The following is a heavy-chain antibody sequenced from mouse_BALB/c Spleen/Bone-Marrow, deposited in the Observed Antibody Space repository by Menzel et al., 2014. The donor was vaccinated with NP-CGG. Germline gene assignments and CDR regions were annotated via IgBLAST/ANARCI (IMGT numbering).Heavy chain of an antibody. D-gene: IGHD3-1*01. Sequence: VQLKDSGPGLVKPSQSLSLTCTVTGYSITSDYVWNWIRQFPGNKLEWMGYISYSGSISYNPSLKSRISTTRDTSKNQVFLQLNSVTTEDTATYYCASSADWYFDVWGAGTTVTVSS. CDR3: ASSADWYFDV. CDR2: ISYSGSI. V-gene: IGHV3-2*02. J-gene: IGHJ1*01. CDR1: GYSITSDYV.